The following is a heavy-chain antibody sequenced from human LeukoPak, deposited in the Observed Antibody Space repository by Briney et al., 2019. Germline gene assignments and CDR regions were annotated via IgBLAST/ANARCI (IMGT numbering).Heavy chain of an antibody. Sequence: GGSLRLSCAASGFTFSSYRMSWVRQAPGKGLEWVANIKQDGSEKYYVDSVKGRFTISRDNAKNSLYLQMNSLRAEDTAVYYCARLYCSGGSCSYYFDYWGQGTLVTVSS. V-gene: IGHV3-7*01. CDR3: ARLYCSGGSCSYYFDY. J-gene: IGHJ4*02. CDR1: GFTFSSYR. CDR2: IKQDGSEK. D-gene: IGHD2-15*01.